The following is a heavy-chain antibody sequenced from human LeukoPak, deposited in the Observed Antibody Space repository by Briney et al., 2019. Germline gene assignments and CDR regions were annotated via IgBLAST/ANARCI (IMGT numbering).Heavy chain of an antibody. CDR3: AKGWAYCGGDCYFLSLDAFDI. J-gene: IGHJ3*02. CDR1: GGSFSGYY. D-gene: IGHD2-21*02. CDR2: INHSGST. Sequence: ASETLSLTCAVYGGSFSGYYWSWIRQPPGKGLEWIGEINHSGSTNYNPSLKSRVTISLDTSKNQFSLKLSSVTAADTAVYYCAKGWAYCGGDCYFLSLDAFDIWGQGTMVTVSS. V-gene: IGHV4-34*01.